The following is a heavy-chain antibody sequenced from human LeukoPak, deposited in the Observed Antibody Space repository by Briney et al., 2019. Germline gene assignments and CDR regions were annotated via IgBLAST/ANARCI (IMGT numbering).Heavy chain of an antibody. Sequence: ASVKVSCKASGYTFTSYGFSWVRQAPGQGLEWMGWISGYNGHTNYAQKFQGRVTITTNTSTSTAYMDLRSLRSDDTAVYYCARDLPAAGKYNWFDPWGQGTLVTVSS. CDR2: ISGYNGHT. CDR3: ARDLPAAGKYNWFDP. CDR1: GYTFTSYG. J-gene: IGHJ5*02. D-gene: IGHD6-13*01. V-gene: IGHV1-18*01.